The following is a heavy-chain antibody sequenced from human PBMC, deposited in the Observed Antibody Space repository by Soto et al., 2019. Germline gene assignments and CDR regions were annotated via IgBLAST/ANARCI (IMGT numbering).Heavy chain of an antibody. CDR3: ALTAIDY. CDR1: GYTFTTYG. J-gene: IGHJ4*02. Sequence: QLVQPGAEVKKPGASVKVSCKASGYTFTTYGINWVRQAPGQGLEWMGWVSAYSGNTNYTQKLQGRLTMTTDTSTSTAYMELRSLTSDDTAVYYCALTAIDYWGQGTLVTVSS. V-gene: IGHV1-18*01. D-gene: IGHD5-18*01. CDR2: VSAYSGNT.